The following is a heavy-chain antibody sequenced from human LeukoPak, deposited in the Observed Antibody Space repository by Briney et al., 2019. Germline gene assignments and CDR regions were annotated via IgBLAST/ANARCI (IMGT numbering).Heavy chain of an antibody. CDR2: IWYDGSNK. V-gene: IGHV3-33*01. Sequence: RGGSLRLSCAASGFTFSSCGMHWVRQSPGKGLEWVAVIWYDGSNKYYADSVKGRFTISRDNSKNTLYLQMNSLRAEDTAVYYCARDRGGYEGFDYWGQGTPVTFSS. CDR3: ARDRGGYEGFDY. J-gene: IGHJ4*02. CDR1: GFTFSSCG. D-gene: IGHD5-12*01.